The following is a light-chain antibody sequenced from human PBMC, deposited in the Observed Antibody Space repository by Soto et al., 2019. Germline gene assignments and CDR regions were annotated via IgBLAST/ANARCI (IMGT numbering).Light chain of an antibody. Sequence: EIVMTQSPATLSVSPGERVTLSCRASQSVSSNLAWYQQKPGQSPRLLIYGASTRATGIPARFSGSGSGTEFTLTISSLHSEDFAVCYCQQYNTLRPFGQGTKVLIK. CDR3: QQYNTLRP. CDR2: GAS. V-gene: IGKV3-15*01. J-gene: IGKJ1*01. CDR1: QSVSSN.